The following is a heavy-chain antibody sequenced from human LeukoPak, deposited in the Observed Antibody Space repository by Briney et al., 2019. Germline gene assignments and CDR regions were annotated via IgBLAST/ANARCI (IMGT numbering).Heavy chain of an antibody. CDR2: ISSSSSYI. D-gene: IGHD3-10*01. V-gene: IGHV3-21*04. CDR3: ARVEMVRGVHDAFDI. J-gene: IGHJ3*02. CDR1: GFTSSSYS. Sequence: PGGSLRLSCAASGFTSSSYSMNWVRQAPGKGLEWVSSISSSSSYIYYADSVKGRFTISRDNAKNSLYLQMNSLRAEDTALYHCARVEMVRGVHDAFDIWGQGTMVTVSS.